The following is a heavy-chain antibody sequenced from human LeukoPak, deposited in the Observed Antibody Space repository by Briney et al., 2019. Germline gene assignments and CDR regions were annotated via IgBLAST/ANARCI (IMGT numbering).Heavy chain of an antibody. Sequence: GGSLRLSCAASGFTFSSYEMNWVRQAPGKGLEWVSYISDSVSDSVSTIYYADSVKGRFTISRDNAKNSLYLQMNSLRAEDTAVYYCARVSRSGWWDDYWGQGTLVTVSS. CDR1: GFTFSSYE. CDR2: ISDSVSDSVSTI. V-gene: IGHV3-48*03. CDR3: ARVSRSGWWDDY. D-gene: IGHD6-19*01. J-gene: IGHJ4*02.